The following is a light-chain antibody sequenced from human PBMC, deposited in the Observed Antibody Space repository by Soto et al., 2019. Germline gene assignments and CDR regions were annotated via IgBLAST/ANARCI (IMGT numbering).Light chain of an antibody. Sequence: EIVLTQSPGTLSLSPGQGATLSCRASQSLSSIYLAWYQQKPGQAPRLLIYRTSSRATGIPDRFSGSESETDFTLTISRLEPEDSAVYYCQQYGNSPTFGGGTKVDIK. CDR3: QQYGNSPT. J-gene: IGKJ4*01. CDR1: QSLSSIY. CDR2: RTS. V-gene: IGKV3-20*01.